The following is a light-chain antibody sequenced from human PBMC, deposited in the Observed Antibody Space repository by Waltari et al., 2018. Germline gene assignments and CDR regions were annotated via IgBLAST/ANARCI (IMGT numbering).Light chain of an antibody. CDR1: SSDVGGYTS. CDR3: SSYTSSSTLGV. J-gene: IGLJ2*01. V-gene: IGLV2-14*03. Sequence: QSALTQPAAVSGSPGQSITISCTGTSSDVGGYTSVSWYQQHPGKAPKLRIYDVTNRPSGVSDRFSGSKSGNTASLAISGLQAEDEADYYCSSYTSSSTLGVFGGGTKLTVL. CDR2: DVT.